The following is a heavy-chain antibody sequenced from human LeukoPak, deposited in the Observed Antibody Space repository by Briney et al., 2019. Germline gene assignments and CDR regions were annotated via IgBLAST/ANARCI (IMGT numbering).Heavy chain of an antibody. Sequence: GGSLRLSCAASGFSFTSFAMSWVRQAPGKGLEWVATISRTGSATYYANSVKGRFTISRDNSKNTVYLQMNSLRAEDTARYYCATHSRDGSAPDYEVQFAYWGQGTLVTVSS. D-gene: IGHD3-22*01. CDR1: GFSFTSFA. CDR3: ATHSRDGSAPDYEVQFAY. CDR2: ISRTGSAT. J-gene: IGHJ4*02. V-gene: IGHV3-23*01.